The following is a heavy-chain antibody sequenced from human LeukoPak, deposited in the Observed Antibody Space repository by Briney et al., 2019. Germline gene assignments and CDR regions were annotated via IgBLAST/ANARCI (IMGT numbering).Heavy chain of an antibody. D-gene: IGHD6-13*01. CDR3: ARGSIAAAGKFRWFDP. CDR1: GGSISS. Sequence: SETLSLTCTVSGGSISSFYWSWFYWSWIRQPPGKGLEWIGYIYFSGSTNYNPSLKSRVTISVDTSKNQFSLKLSSVTAADTAVYYCARGSIAAAGKFRWFDPWGQGTLVTVSS. V-gene: IGHV4-61*08. J-gene: IGHJ5*02. CDR2: IYFSGST.